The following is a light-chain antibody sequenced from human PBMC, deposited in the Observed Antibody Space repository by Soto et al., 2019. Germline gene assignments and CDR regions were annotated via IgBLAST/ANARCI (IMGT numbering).Light chain of an antibody. CDR2: DAS. J-gene: IGKJ2*01. CDR1: RTVFNF. CDR3: QHRASWPYT. V-gene: IGKV3-11*01. Sequence: EIVLTQSPATLSLSPGERATLSCRANRTVFNFLTWYQQKPGQAPRLLIYDASNRATDIPARFSGSASGTDFRITISSLAHEYVAHYCCQHRASWPYTFGRGTKLEIK.